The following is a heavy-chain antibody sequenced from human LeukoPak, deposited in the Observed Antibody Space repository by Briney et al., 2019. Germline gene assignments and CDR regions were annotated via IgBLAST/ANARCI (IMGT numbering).Heavy chain of an antibody. CDR3: AREGTASSSPNWFDP. D-gene: IGHD6-13*01. CDR2: INPDSGGT. J-gene: IGHJ5*02. CDR1: GYTFTGYY. V-gene: IGHV1-2*02. Sequence: GASVKVSCKASGYTFTGYYMHWVRQPPGQGLEWMGWINPDSGGTNYAQNFQGRVTMTRDTSISTAYMELSRLRSDDTAVYYCAREGTASSSPNWFDPWGQGTLVTVSS.